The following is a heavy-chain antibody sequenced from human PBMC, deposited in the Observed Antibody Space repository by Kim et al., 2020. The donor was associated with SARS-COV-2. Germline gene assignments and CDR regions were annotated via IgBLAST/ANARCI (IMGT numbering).Heavy chain of an antibody. CDR1: GGSFSGYY. CDR3: ARAPVAGTMKYYFDY. J-gene: IGHJ4*02. CDR2: INHSGST. D-gene: IGHD6-19*01. V-gene: IGHV4-34*01. Sequence: SETLSLTCAVYGGSFSGYYWSWIRQPPGKGLEWIGEINHSGSTNYNPSLKSRVTISVDTSKNQFSLKLSSVTAADTAVYYCARAPVAGTMKYYFDYWGQGTLVTVSS.